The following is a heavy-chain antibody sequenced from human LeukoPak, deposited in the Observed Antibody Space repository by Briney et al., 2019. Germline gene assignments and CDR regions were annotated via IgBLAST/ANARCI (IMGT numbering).Heavy chain of an antibody. CDR1: GGSISSSSYY. CDR2: IYYSGST. V-gene: IGHV4-39*01. J-gene: IGHJ4*02. Sequence: SETLCLTCTVSGGSISSSSYYWGWIRQPPGKGLEWIGSIYYSGSTYYNPSLKSRVTISVDTSKNQFSLKLSSVTAADTAVYYCASRYCSSTSCSFDYWGQGTLVTVSS. D-gene: IGHD2-2*01. CDR3: ASRYCSSTSCSFDY.